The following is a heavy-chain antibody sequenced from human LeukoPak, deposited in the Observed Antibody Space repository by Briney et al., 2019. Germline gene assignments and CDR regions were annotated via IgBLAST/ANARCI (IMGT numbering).Heavy chain of an antibody. D-gene: IGHD1-26*01. V-gene: IGHV3-30*18. J-gene: IGHJ4*02. CDR2: ISYDGSNK. CDR1: GFTFSSYG. CDR3: AKDHSVGATKGYFDY. Sequence: AGGSLRLSCAASGFTFSSYGMHWVRQAPGKGLEWVAVISYDGSNKYYADSVKGRFTISRDNSKNTLYLQMNSLRAEDTAVYYCAKDHSVGATKGYFDYWGQGTPVTVSS.